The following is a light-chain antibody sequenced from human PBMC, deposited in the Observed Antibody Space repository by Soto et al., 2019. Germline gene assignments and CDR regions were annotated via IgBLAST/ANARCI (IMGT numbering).Light chain of an antibody. CDR1: QSISYW. J-gene: IGKJ5*01. CDR2: DAS. Sequence: DIQMTQSPSTLSASVGDRVTLTCRASQSISYWLAWYQQKPGKAPKLLIYDASSLESGVPSRFSGDGSGTEFILTISSLQPDDFATYYCQHYDRHSSITFGQGTRLEIK. V-gene: IGKV1-5*01. CDR3: QHYDRHSSIT.